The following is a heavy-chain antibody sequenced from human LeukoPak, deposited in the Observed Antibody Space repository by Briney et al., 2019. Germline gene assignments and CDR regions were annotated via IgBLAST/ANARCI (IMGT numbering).Heavy chain of an antibody. Sequence: PGGSLRLSCAASGFTFSDYSMTWVRQAPGKGLEWVSTIRADGSSTYYADSVKGRFTISRDNSKTTLPLQMNSLRAEDTALYYCAKGGYTTPFDYWGQGTLVTVSS. CDR1: GFTFSDYS. J-gene: IGHJ4*02. V-gene: IGHV3-23*01. CDR3: AKGGYTTPFDY. D-gene: IGHD2-2*02. CDR2: IRADGSST.